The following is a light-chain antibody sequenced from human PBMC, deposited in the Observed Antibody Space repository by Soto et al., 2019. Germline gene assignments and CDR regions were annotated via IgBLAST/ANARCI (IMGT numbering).Light chain of an antibody. CDR3: QQSYSTPWT. V-gene: IGKV1-39*01. CDR2: AAS. J-gene: IGKJ1*01. CDR1: QSISSY. Sequence: DIQMTQSPSSLSASVGDRVTITCRASQSISSYLNWYQQKPGKAPKLLIYAASSLQSAVPSRFSGSGSGTDFTLTISSLQPEDFATYYCQQSYSTPWTFGQGTKVEIK.